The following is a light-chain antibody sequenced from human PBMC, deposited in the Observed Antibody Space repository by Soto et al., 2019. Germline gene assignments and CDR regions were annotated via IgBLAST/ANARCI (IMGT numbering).Light chain of an antibody. V-gene: IGKV2D-29*01. CDR1: QSLLHSNAKTY. CDR2: EVS. Sequence: DIVMTQTPLSLSVTPGQPASISCKSSQSLLHSNAKTYFYWFLQKPGQPPQLLIYEVSNRFSGVPDRFSGSGSGTDFMLQISRVQSEDVGVYYCMQSVQVPYTFGQGTRLEIK. J-gene: IGKJ2*01. CDR3: MQSVQVPYT.